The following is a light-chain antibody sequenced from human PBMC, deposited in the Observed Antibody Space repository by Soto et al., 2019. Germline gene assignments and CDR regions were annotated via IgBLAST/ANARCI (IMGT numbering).Light chain of an antibody. V-gene: IGKV3-20*01. Sequence: EIVLTQSPGTLSLSPGERATLSCRASQSVRSTYLAWYQQKPGQAPRLLIYGASSRATGTPDRFSGSGSGTDFTLTISRLEPEDFAVYYCQQYGRSPWTFGQGTKVDIK. J-gene: IGKJ1*01. CDR2: GAS. CDR1: QSVRSTY. CDR3: QQYGRSPWT.